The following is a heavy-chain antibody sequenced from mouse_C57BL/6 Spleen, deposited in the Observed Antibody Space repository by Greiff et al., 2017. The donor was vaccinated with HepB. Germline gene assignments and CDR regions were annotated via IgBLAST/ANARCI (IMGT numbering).Heavy chain of an antibody. CDR1: GYAFSSSW. CDR3: ATGIITTVVACYFDV. J-gene: IGHJ1*03. Sequence: QVQLQQSGPELVKPGASVKISCKASGYAFSSSWMNWVKQRPGKGLEWIGRIYPGDGDTNYNGKFKGKATLTADKSSSTAYMQLSSMTSEDSAVYFCATGIITTVVACYFDVWGTGTTVTVSS. V-gene: IGHV1-82*01. D-gene: IGHD1-1*01. CDR2: IYPGDGDT.